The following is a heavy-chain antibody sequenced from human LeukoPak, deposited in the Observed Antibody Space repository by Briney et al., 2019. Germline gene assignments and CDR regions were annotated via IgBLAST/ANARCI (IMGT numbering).Heavy chain of an antibody. V-gene: IGHV3-53*04. J-gene: IGHJ6*02. CDR1: RFTFSYYW. CDR2: IYAGGST. CDR3: ATAGSSELLWDYAMDV. D-gene: IGHD3-10*01. Sequence: GGSLRHSCAASRFTFSYYWMHWVRQAPGKGLVWVSLIYAGGSTYYADAVKGRFTISRHNSKNTLHLQMNSLRVEDTAVYYCATAGSSELLWDYAMDVRGQGTTVTVSS.